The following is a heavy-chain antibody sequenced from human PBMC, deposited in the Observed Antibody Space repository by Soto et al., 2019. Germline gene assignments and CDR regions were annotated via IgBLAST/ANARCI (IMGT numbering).Heavy chain of an antibody. CDR1: GYSFISYW. Sequence: PGESLKISCKASGYSFISYWIGWVRQTPGKGLEWMGIIYPGDSDTRYSPSFQGQVTISADKFSNTAFLHWGGLKASDSAIYYCARLSPHCTSPSCYFESWGQGTLVTVSS. CDR3: ARLSPHCTSPSCYFES. CDR2: IYPGDSDT. J-gene: IGHJ4*02. D-gene: IGHD2-2*01. V-gene: IGHV5-51*01.